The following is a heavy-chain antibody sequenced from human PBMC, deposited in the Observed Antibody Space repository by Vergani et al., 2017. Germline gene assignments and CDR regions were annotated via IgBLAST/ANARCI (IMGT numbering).Heavy chain of an antibody. CDR1: IFTFNNYA. D-gene: IGHD1-26*01. CDR2: ISGSGDNT. Sequence: EVQLLESGGGLVQPGGSLRLSCAASIFTFNNYAMTWVRLAPGKGLEWVSCISGSGDNTYYADPVKGRFTVSRDNSKNTLYPRMSSLRVDDTAVYYCASKQWELYCWGQGTLVTVSS. J-gene: IGHJ4*02. V-gene: IGHV3-23*01. CDR3: ASKQWELYC.